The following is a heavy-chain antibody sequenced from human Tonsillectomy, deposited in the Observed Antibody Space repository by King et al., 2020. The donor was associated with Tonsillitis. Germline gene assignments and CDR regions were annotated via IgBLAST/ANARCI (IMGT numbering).Heavy chain of an antibody. Sequence: QLVQSGGGLVPPGRSLRLSCAASGFTFDDYAMHWVRQVPGKGLEWVSGISWNSVTLGYGDSVRGRFSISRDNAKNSLYLKMNSLRAEDTAFYYCAKDFAATPKGAFDAWGQGTLVTVSS. CDR1: GFTFDDYA. V-gene: IGHV3-9*01. CDR3: AKDFAATPKGAFDA. D-gene: IGHD2-15*01. J-gene: IGHJ5*02. CDR2: ISWNSVTL.